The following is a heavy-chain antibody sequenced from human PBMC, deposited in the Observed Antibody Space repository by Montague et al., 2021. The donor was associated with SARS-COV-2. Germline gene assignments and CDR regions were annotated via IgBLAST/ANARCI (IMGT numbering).Heavy chain of an antibody. CDR1: GGSISSYY. D-gene: IGHD5-24*01. J-gene: IGHJ4*02. CDR2: IYYSGCT. Sequence: SETLSLTCTVSGGSISSYYWSWIRQPPGKGLECIGYIYYSGCTNYNPSLKSPVTISVDTSKNQFSLKLSSVTAADTAVYYCARGDVEMATIKSGGPFYHFDYWGQGTLVTVSS. V-gene: IGHV4-59*13. CDR3: ARGDVEMATIKSGGPFYHFDY.